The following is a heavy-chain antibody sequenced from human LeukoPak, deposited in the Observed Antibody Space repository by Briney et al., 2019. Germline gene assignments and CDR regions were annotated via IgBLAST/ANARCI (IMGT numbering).Heavy chain of an antibody. Sequence: GGSLRLSCAASGFTFSSYAMSWVRQAPGKGLEWVSAISGSGGSTYYADSEKGRLTISRDNSKSTLYLQMNSLRAEDTAVYYCAKHGYSYGTRYYFDYWGQGTLVTVSS. V-gene: IGHV3-23*01. CDR3: AKHGYSYGTRYYFDY. J-gene: IGHJ4*02. D-gene: IGHD5-18*01. CDR2: ISGSGGST. CDR1: GFTFSSYA.